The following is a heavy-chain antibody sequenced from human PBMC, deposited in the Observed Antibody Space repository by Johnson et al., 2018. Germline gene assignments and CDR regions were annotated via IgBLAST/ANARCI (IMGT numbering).Heavy chain of an antibody. D-gene: IGHD4/OR15-4a*01. J-gene: IGHJ6*02. CDR2: IRSKAYGGTT. V-gene: IGHV3-49*05. CDR1: GFTFGDFA. CDR3: TRLTIGWTYYYYYGMDV. Sequence: VQLVQSGGGLVKPGRSLRLSCTASGFTFGDFAMSWFRQAPGKGLEWIGFIRSKAYGGTTEYAASVKGRFTISRDDSKSIAYLQMNSLKTEDTAVYYCTRLTIGWTYYYYYGMDVWGQGTTVTVSS.